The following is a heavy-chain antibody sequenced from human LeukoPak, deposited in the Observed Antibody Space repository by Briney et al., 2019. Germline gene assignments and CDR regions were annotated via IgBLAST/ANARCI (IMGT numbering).Heavy chain of an antibody. CDR1: GFTFSSYA. CDR2: ISGSGDST. CDR3: ARQDHGPDY. J-gene: IGHJ4*02. V-gene: IGHV3-23*01. D-gene: IGHD1-14*01. Sequence: GGSLRLSCAASGFTFSSYAMSWVRQAPGKGLEWVSTISGSGDSTYYADSVKGRFTISRDNSRNTLYLQMNSLRAEDTAVYYCARQDHGPDYWGQGTLVTVSS.